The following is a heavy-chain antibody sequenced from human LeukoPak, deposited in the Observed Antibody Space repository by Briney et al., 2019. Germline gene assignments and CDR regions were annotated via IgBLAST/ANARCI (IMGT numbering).Heavy chain of an antibody. CDR1: GGSISSYY. V-gene: IGHV4-59*01. CDR2: IYYSGST. CDR3: ARSQLWPLYYFDY. J-gene: IGHJ4*02. Sequence: SETLSLTCTVSGGSISSYYWSWIRQPPGKGLEWIGYIYYSGSTNYNPSLKSRVTISVDTSKNQFSLRLSSVTAADTAVYYFARSQLWPLYYFDYWGQRTLVTVSS. D-gene: IGHD5-18*01.